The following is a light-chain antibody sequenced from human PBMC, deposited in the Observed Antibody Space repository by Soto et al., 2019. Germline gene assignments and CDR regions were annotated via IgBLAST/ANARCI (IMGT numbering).Light chain of an antibody. CDR1: QSVSNSY. CDR3: QQYGSAQYT. V-gene: IGKV3-20*01. Sequence: EIVLTQSPGTLSLSPGERATPSCRASQSVSNSYLAWYQQKPGQAPRLLIYGASSRATGIPDRFSGSGSGTDFTLTISRLEPEDFAVYYCQQYGSAQYTFGLGTKLEIK. J-gene: IGKJ2*01. CDR2: GAS.